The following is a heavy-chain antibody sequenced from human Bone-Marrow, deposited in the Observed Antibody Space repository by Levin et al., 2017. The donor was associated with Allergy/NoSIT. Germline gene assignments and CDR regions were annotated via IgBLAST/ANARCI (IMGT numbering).Heavy chain of an antibody. V-gene: IGHV3-23*01. CDR2: ISGNGANT. J-gene: IGHJ4*02. Sequence: PGGSLRLSCIDSGFKSAYAMNWVRQAPGKGLEWVSSISGNGANTYYADSVKGRFTISRDDSRNAVYLQMTSLSAEDTAVYFCAKVGEFGYYFDQWGQGTLVTVSS. D-gene: IGHD3-16*01. CDR1: GFKSAYA. CDR3: AKVGEFGYYFDQ.